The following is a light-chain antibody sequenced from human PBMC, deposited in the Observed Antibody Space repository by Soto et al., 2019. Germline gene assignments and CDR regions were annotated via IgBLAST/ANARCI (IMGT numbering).Light chain of an antibody. CDR2: GAS. V-gene: IGKV3-20*01. CDR3: QQYGSSSLT. Sequence: EIVLTQSPCTLSLSPGERATLSCRASQSVSSSYLAWYQQRPGQPPRVLIYGASSRATGIPDRFSGSGSGTDFTLTISRLEPEDFAVYYCQQYGSSSLTFGGGTKVEIK. CDR1: QSVSSSY. J-gene: IGKJ4*01.